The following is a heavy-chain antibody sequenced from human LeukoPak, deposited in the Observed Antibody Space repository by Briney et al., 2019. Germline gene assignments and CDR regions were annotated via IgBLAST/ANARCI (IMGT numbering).Heavy chain of an antibody. CDR1: GYTFTSYY. CDR2: INPSGGST. V-gene: IGHV1-46*01. J-gene: IGHJ4*02. CDR3: ASGPAAKASYFDY. Sequence: ASVKVSCKASGYTFTSYYMHWVRQAPGQGREWMGIINPSGGSTSYAQKFQGRVTMTRDMSTSTVYMELSSLRSEDTAVYYCASGPAAKASYFDYWGQGTLVTVSS. D-gene: IGHD2-2*01.